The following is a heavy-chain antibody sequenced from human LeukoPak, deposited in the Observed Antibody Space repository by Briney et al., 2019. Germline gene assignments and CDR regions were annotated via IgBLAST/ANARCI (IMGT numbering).Heavy chain of an antibody. CDR3: ATVNCGGDCYSPSYFDY. D-gene: IGHD2-21*02. CDR1: GFTFSSYS. J-gene: IGHJ4*02. CDR2: ISSSSYI. V-gene: IGHV3-21*01. Sequence: GGSLRLSCAASGFTFSSYSMNWVRQAPGKGLEWVSSISSSSYIYYADSVKGRFTISRDNAKNSLYLQMNGLRAEDTAVYYCATVNCGGDCYSPSYFDYWGQGALVTVSS.